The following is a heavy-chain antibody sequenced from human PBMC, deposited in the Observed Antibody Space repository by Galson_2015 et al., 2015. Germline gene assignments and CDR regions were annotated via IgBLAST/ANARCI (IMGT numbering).Heavy chain of an antibody. CDR1: GYTFTSYG. Sequence: SVKVSCKASGYTFTSYGIGWVRQAPGQGLEWMGWISAYNGNTNYAQKLQGRVTMTTDTSTSTAYMELRSLRSDDTAVYYCARDHFRSPRTVRKNCSGGSCYPYDAFDIWGQGTMVTVSS. CDR2: ISAYNGNT. V-gene: IGHV1-18*01. J-gene: IGHJ3*02. D-gene: IGHD2-15*01. CDR3: ARDHFRSPRTVRKNCSGGSCYPYDAFDI.